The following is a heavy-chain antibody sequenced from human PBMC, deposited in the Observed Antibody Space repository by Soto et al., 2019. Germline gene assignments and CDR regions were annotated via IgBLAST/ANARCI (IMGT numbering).Heavy chain of an antibody. J-gene: IGHJ5*02. CDR3: ARGDVRVVASFDP. Sequence: GSVKVSCQASGYTFTDYYIHLLRQAPGQGLEWMGWINPNSGGTNYAQKFQGRVTMTRDTSISTAYMELSRLISDDTAVYYCARGDVRVVASFDPWGQGALVTVSS. D-gene: IGHD2-15*01. V-gene: IGHV1-2*02. CDR2: INPNSGGT. CDR1: GYTFTDYY.